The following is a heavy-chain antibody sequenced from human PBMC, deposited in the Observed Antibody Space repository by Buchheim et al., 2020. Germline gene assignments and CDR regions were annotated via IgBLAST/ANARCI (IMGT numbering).Heavy chain of an antibody. CDR2: ISAYNGNT. D-gene: IGHD4-17*01. V-gene: IGHV1-18*04. J-gene: IGHJ4*02. CDR3: ARGLGSYGDYGHPLGY. CDR1: GYPFTGYG. Sequence: QVQLVQSGAEVKKPGASVKVSCKASGYPFTGYGFTWVRQAPGQGLEWMGWISAYNGNTNYAQKFQGRLTMTTDTSTSTADMELRSLRSDDTAVYYCARGLGSYGDYGHPLGYWGQGTL.